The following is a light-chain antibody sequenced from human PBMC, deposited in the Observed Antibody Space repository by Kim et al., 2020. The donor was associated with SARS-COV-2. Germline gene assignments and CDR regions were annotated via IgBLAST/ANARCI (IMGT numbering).Light chain of an antibody. J-gene: IGKJ2*01. Sequence: SPGERAPPSCRASQTVYKGYLAWYQQRPGQTPRLLLYQTSNRATGIPDRFSGSGSGTDFTLTISRLEPEDFAVYYCQQYGSLPPYTFGQGTKLEI. CDR2: QTS. V-gene: IGKV3-20*01. CDR3: QQYGSLPPYT. CDR1: QTVYKGY.